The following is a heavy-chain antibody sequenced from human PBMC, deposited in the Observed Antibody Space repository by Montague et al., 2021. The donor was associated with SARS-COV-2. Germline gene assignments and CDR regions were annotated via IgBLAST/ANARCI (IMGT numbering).Heavy chain of an antibody. CDR1: GDSVSSNSVA. J-gene: IGHJ4*02. CDR3: VRYSGWFYFDF. Sequence: CAISGDSVSSNSVAWRWIRQSPSRGLEWLGRTYYRSKWYSDYAPSVRGRLTVNPDASKNEFSLELNYVTSEDTAVYYCVRYSGWFYFDFWGQGTLVTVSS. V-gene: IGHV6-1*01. CDR2: TYYRSKWYS. D-gene: IGHD6-19*01.